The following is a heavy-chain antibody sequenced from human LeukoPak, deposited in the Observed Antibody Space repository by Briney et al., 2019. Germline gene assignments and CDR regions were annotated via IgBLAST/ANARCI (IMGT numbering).Heavy chain of an antibody. J-gene: IGHJ5*02. CDR2: ISAYNGNT. CDR3: AKGQITMLSHAFDP. CDR1: GYTFTSYG. Sequence: ASVKVSCKASGYTFTSYGISWVRQAPGQGLEWMGWISAYNGNTNYAQKLQGRVTMTTDTSTSTAYMELRSLRAEDTALYYCAKGQITMLSHAFDPWGQGTLVTVSS. D-gene: IGHD3-10*01. V-gene: IGHV1-18*01.